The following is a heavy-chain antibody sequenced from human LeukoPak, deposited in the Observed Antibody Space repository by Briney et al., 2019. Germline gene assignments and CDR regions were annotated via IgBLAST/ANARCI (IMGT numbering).Heavy chain of an antibody. D-gene: IGHD3-3*01. CDR1: GYTFTRHG. CDR2: INTNTGNP. J-gene: IGHJ4*02. Sequence: ASVKVSCKASGYTFTRHGINWVRQAPGQGLEWMGWINTNTGNPTYAQGFTGRFVFSLDTSVSTAYLQISSLKAEDTAVYYCARSQFWSGYYADFDYWGQGTLVTVSS. CDR3: ARSQFWSGYYADFDY. V-gene: IGHV7-4-1*02.